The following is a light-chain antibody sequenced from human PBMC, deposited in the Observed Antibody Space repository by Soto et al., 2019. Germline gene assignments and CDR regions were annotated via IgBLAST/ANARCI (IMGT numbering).Light chain of an antibody. V-gene: IGLV2-14*01. J-gene: IGLJ2*01. CDR1: SSDVGGYNY. CDR2: EVS. CDR3: SSYTSSRTLL. Sequence: QSALTQPASVSGSPGQSITISCTGTSSDVGGYNYVSWYQQHPGKAPKLMIYEVSNRPSGVSNRFSGSKSGNTASPTISGLQAEDEADYYCSSYTSSRTLLFGGGTKLTVL.